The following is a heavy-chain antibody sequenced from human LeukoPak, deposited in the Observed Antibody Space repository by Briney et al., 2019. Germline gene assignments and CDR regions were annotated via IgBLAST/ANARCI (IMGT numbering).Heavy chain of an antibody. D-gene: IGHD5-18*01. Sequence: PGGSLRLSCAASGFIFSDYAMSWARQAPGKGLEWVSGISNSGGSTSYADSVKGRFTISRDNSKNTLYLQMNSLRAEDTAVYYCATLQRGYSYGPFDYWGQGTLVTVSS. CDR2: ISNSGGST. CDR1: GFIFSDYA. V-gene: IGHV3-23*01. J-gene: IGHJ4*02. CDR3: ATLQRGYSYGPFDY.